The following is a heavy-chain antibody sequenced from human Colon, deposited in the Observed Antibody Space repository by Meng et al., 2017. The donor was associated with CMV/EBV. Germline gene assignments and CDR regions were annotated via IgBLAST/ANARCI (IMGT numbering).Heavy chain of an antibody. CDR1: GFIFEDYA. J-gene: IGHJ4*02. D-gene: IGHD3-3*01. Sequence: GESLKISCAASGFIFEDYAMHWVRQVPGKGLEWVSLIDWDGGNTYYADAVKGRFTISRDNAKNSLYLQMNSLTGEDTAVYYCARIKYESWSGYYRDYRGQGTLVTVSS. V-gene: IGHV3-43D*03. CDR2: IDWDGGNT. CDR3: ARIKYESWSGYYRDY.